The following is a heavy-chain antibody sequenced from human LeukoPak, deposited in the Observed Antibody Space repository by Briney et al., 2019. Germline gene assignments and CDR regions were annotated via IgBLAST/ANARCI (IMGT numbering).Heavy chain of an antibody. CDR2: IYYSGST. CDR1: GGSISSSSYY. Sequence: SETLSLTCTVSGGSISSSSYYWGWIRQPPGKGLEWIGSIYYSGSTYYNPSLKSRVTISVDTSKNQFSLKLSSVTAADTAVYYCARVSHYGDFDYWGQGTLVTVSS. CDR3: ARVSHYGDFDY. J-gene: IGHJ4*02. V-gene: IGHV4-39*07. D-gene: IGHD4-17*01.